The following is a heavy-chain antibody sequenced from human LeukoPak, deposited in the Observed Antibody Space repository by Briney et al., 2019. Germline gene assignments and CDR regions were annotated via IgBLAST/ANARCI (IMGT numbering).Heavy chain of an antibody. V-gene: IGHV3-33*06. D-gene: IGHD1-26*01. CDR2: IWYDGSNK. CDR1: GFTFSSYG. J-gene: IGHJ4*02. Sequence: GRSLRLSCAASGFTFSSYGMHWVRQAPGKGLEWVAVIWYDGSNKYYADSVKGLFTISRDNSKNTLYLQMNSLRAEDTAVYYCAKDTGGSYGFDYWGQGTLVTVSS. CDR3: AKDTGGSYGFDY.